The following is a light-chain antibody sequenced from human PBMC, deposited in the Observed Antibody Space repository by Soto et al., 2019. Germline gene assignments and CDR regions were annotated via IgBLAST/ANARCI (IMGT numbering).Light chain of an antibody. V-gene: IGLV2-14*01. J-gene: IGLJ1*01. Sequence: QSALTQPASVSGSPGQSITISCTGTSSDVGAYNYVSWYQLHPGKAPKLIISDVSNRPSGVSSRFSGSKSANTASLTISGLQAEDEADDYCSSYTRSSTQVFGTGTKLTVL. CDR1: SSDVGAYNY. CDR3: SSYTRSSTQV. CDR2: DVS.